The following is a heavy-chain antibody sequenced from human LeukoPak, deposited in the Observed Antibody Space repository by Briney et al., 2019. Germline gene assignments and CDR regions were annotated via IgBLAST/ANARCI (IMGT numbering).Heavy chain of an antibody. CDR1: GFTFSNYA. CDR2: ICGSGDST. CDR3: AKAGGNFVFDY. Sequence: HPGGSLRLSCTTSGFTFSNYAMSWVRQAPGKGLEWVSLICGSGDSTYYADSVKGRFTISRDNSKSALYLQMDSLRAEDTAIYYCAKAGGNFVFDYWGQGTLVTVSS. J-gene: IGHJ4*02. V-gene: IGHV3-23*01. D-gene: IGHD1-7*01.